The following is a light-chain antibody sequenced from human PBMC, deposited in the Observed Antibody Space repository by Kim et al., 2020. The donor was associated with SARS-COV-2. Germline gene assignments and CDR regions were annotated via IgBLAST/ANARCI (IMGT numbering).Light chain of an antibody. CDR1: EFGDKY. CDR2: QDT. CDR3: QAWDSGTAVV. V-gene: IGLV3-1*01. J-gene: IGLJ2*01. Sequence: SYELTQPPSVSVSPGQTASITCSGDEFGDKYVFWYQQKPGQSPLLVIYQDTKRPSGIPERFSASNSENTATLTISGTQATDEADYYCQAWDSGTAVVFGGGTQLTVL.